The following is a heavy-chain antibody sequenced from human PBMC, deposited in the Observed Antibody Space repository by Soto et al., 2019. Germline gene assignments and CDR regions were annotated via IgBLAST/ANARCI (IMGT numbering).Heavy chain of an antibody. D-gene: IGHD4-17*01. J-gene: IGHJ4*02. CDR2: ISWNSGSI. CDR1: GFTFDDYA. V-gene: IGHV3-9*01. Sequence: GGSLRLSCAASGFTFDDYAMHWVRQAPGKGLEWVPGISWNSGSIGYADSVNGRFTISRDNAKNSLYLQMNSLRAEDTALYYCAKADYYGGNSGPFDYWGQGTMVTVSS. CDR3: AKADYYGGNSGPFDY.